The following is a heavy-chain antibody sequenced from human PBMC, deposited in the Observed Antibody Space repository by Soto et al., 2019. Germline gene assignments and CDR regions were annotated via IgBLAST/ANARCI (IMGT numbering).Heavy chain of an antibody. V-gene: IGHV4-30-4*01. Sequence: QVQLQESGPGLVKPSQSLSLTCTVSGGSITSDDYYWSWIRQPPGRGLEWLGYIFYSGSTHYTPSLKSRFIISRDTSKKHVSLKLSPVTAADTPVYYCASANCGGDCSYRHDLYYFESWGQGTLVTVSS. J-gene: IGHJ4*02. D-gene: IGHD2-21*02. CDR1: GGSITSDDYY. CDR3: ASANCGGDCSYRHDLYYFES. CDR2: IFYSGST.